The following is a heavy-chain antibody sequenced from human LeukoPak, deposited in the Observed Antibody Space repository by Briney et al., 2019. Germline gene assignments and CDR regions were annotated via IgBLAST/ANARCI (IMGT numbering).Heavy chain of an antibody. J-gene: IGHJ4*02. V-gene: IGHV4-4*07. CDR1: GGSISSYY. Sequence: SETLSLTCTVSGGSISSYYWSWIRQPAGKGLEWIGRIYTSGSTNYNPSLKSRVTMSVDTSKHQFSLKLSSVTAADTAVYYCAGEFDYYGSGSYWLFDYWGQGTLVTVSS. D-gene: IGHD3-10*01. CDR2: IYTSGST. CDR3: AGEFDYYGSGSYWLFDY.